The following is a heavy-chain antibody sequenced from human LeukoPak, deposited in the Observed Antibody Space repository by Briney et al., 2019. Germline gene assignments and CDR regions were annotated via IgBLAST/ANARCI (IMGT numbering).Heavy chain of an antibody. CDR3: ARDRRSEDFWSGLDY. CDR1: GGSISSYY. Sequence: SETLSLTCSVSGGSISSYYWSWIRQPPGKGLEWIGYIYYSGSTNYNPSLKSRVTISVDTSKNQFSLKLSSVTAADTAVYYCARDRRSEDFWSGLDYWGQGTLVTVSS. V-gene: IGHV4-59*01. D-gene: IGHD3-3*01. CDR2: IYYSGST. J-gene: IGHJ4*02.